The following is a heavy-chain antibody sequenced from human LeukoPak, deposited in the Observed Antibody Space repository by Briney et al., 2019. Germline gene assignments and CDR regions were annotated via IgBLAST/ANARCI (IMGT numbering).Heavy chain of an antibody. D-gene: IGHD3-3*01. CDR2: IYHSGST. CDR3: ARDLSSDFWSGYFDY. V-gene: IGHV4-4*02. Sequence: PSETLSLTCTVFGGSISSSNWWSWVRQPPGKGLEWIGEIYHSGSTNYNPSLKSRVTISVDKSKNQFSLKLSSVTAADTAVYYCARDLSSDFWSGYFDYWGQGTLVTVSS. J-gene: IGHJ4*02. CDR1: GGSISSSNW.